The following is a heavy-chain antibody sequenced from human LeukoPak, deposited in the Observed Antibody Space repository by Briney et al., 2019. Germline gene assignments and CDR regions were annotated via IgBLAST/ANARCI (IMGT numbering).Heavy chain of an antibody. D-gene: IGHD1-7*01. J-gene: IGHJ4*02. CDR1: GFTFSSSA. CDR3: TKGGNYAPLDY. Sequence: GGSLRLSCAASGFTFSSSAITWVRQAPGKGLEWLSAISTSGGDTIYTDSVKGRFTISRDNSKNTMYLQMNTLRAEGTATYYCTKGGNYAPLDYWGQGTLVTVSS. CDR2: ISTSGGDT. V-gene: IGHV3-23*01.